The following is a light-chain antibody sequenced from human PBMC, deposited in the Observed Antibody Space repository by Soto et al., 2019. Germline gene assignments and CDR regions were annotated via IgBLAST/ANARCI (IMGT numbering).Light chain of an antibody. Sequence: DIQMTQSPSSLSASVGDRVTITCRARQSISNYLNWYQQKPGKAPKLLIYAASSLESGVPSRFSGSGAGTDFTLTISSLQPEDYATYYCQQNYRTPRTFGQGTKVEIK. CDR1: QSISNY. V-gene: IGKV1-39*01. J-gene: IGKJ1*01. CDR2: AAS. CDR3: QQNYRTPRT.